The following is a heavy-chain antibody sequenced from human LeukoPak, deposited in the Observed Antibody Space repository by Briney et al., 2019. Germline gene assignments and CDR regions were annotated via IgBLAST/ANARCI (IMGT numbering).Heavy chain of an antibody. CDR3: ARGAANPLNYYYMDV. Sequence: SETLSLTCTVSGGSISSYYWSWIRQPPGKGLEGMGYIYYSGSTNYNPSLKSRVTISVDTSKNQFSLKLSSVTAADTAVYYCARGAANPLNYYYMDVWGKGTTVTVSS. D-gene: IGHD4/OR15-4a*01. V-gene: IGHV4-59*13. J-gene: IGHJ6*03. CDR2: IYYSGST. CDR1: GGSISSYY.